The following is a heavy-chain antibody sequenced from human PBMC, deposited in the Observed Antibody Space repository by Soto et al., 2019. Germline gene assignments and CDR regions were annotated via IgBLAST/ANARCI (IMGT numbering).Heavy chain of an antibody. CDR2: ISYDGGNK. CDR3: AKGTLVATTANYFDY. D-gene: IGHD5-12*01. J-gene: IGHJ4*02. V-gene: IGHV3-30*18. Sequence: GGSLRLSCAASGFTFSSYGMHWVRQAPGKGLEWVAVISYDGGNKYYADSVKGRFTISRDNSKITLFLQINSLRAEDTAVYYCAKGTLVATTANYFDYWGQGTLVTVSS. CDR1: GFTFSSYG.